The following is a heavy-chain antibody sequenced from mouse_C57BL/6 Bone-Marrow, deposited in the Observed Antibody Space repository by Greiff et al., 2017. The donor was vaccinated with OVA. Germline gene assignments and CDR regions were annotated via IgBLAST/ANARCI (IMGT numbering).Heavy chain of an antibody. Sequence: VQLQQSGAELARPGASVKLSCKASGYTFTSYGISWVKQRTGQGLEWIGEIYPRSGNTYYNEKFKGKATLTADKSSSTAYMELRSLTSEDSAVYFCARRRKSDGYYKKGAMDYWGQGTSVTVSS. CDR3: ARRRKSDGYYKKGAMDY. CDR2: IYPRSGNT. CDR1: GYTFTSYG. D-gene: IGHD2-3*01. V-gene: IGHV1-81*01. J-gene: IGHJ4*01.